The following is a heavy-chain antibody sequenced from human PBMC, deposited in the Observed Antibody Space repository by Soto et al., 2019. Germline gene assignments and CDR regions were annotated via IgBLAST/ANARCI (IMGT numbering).Heavy chain of an antibody. CDR1: GGSFSGYY. CDR2: INHSGST. Sequence: PSETLSLTCAVYGGSFSGYYWSWIRQPPGKGLEWIGEINHSGSTNYNPSLKSRVTISVDTSKNQFSLKLSSVTAADTAVYYCARIFGVVIGMDVWGQGTTVTVS. V-gene: IGHV4-34*01. CDR3: ARIFGVVIGMDV. J-gene: IGHJ6*02. D-gene: IGHD3-3*01.